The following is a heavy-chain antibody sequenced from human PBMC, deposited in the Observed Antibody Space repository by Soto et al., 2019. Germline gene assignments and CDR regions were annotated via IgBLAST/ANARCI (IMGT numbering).Heavy chain of an antibody. CDR1: GGSIMSYF. V-gene: IGHV4-59*08. CDR3: ARHLPGSVFGQDY. D-gene: IGHD2-15*01. CDR2: IYSSGST. J-gene: IGHJ4*02. Sequence: SETLSLTFTVSGGSIMSYFWSWVRQPPGKGLEWIGQIYSSGSTYYSPSLKSRVTISVDTSENQFSLKLSSVTAADTAVYYCARHLPGSVFGQDYWGPGSQVTV.